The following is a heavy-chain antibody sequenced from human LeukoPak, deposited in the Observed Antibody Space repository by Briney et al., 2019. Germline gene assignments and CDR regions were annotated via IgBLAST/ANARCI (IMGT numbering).Heavy chain of an antibody. D-gene: IGHD5-18*01. J-gene: IGHJ5*02. CDR2: INHSGST. Sequence: SETLSLTCAVSVGSFSTHYWSWIRQSSGKGLECIGEINHSGSTSYNPSLQSRVTISVDTSKNQISLKLASVPAADTALSYCARSEGAFSYGGFDPWGQGTLLTVSS. CDR3: ARSEGAFSYGGFDP. CDR1: VGSFSTHY. V-gene: IGHV4-34*01.